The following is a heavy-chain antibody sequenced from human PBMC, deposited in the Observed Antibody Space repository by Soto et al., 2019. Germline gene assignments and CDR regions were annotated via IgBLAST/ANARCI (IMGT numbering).Heavy chain of an antibody. J-gene: IGHJ5*02. D-gene: IGHD2-21*02. Sequence: QVQLQESGPGLVKPSETLSLTCTVSGGSVSSGSYYWSWIRQPPGKGLEWIGNIYYSGSANYNPSLKSRLSISVDTSQNQFSLKLSSVAAADTAVYYCARGDYGGNFAWLDPWGQGALVTVSS. V-gene: IGHV4-61*01. CDR2: IYYSGSA. CDR3: ARGDYGGNFAWLDP. CDR1: GGSVSSGSYY.